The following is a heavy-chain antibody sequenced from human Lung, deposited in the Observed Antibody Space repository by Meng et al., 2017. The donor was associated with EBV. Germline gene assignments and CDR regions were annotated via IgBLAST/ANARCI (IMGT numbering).Heavy chain of an antibody. J-gene: IGHJ4*02. D-gene: IGHD1-26*01. V-gene: IGHV1-69*04. CDR2: IIRILGIA. CDR1: GYTFTSHG. CDR3: ARVEVGITSGDY. Sequence: QVQLVQSGPEVRKPGASVKVSCKAYGYTFTSHGLSWVRKAHGQGLEWMERIIRILGIANYAQKSQGRVTITADKSTSAAYMELSSLRSEDTAVYYCARVEVGITSGDYWGQGTLVTVSS.